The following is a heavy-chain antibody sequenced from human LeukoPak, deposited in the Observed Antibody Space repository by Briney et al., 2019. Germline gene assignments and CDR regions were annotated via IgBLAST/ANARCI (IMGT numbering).Heavy chain of an antibody. CDR3: ASTEYYYDSSGYYTRYYYGMDV. Sequence: GASVKVSCKASGYTFTGYYMHWVRQAPGQGLEWMGRFNPNSGGTNYAQKFQGRVTMTRDTSISTAYMELSRLRSDDTAVYYCASTEYYYDSSGYYTRYYYGMDVWGQGTTVTVSS. V-gene: IGHV1-2*06. CDR2: FNPNSGGT. D-gene: IGHD3-22*01. CDR1: GYTFTGYY. J-gene: IGHJ6*02.